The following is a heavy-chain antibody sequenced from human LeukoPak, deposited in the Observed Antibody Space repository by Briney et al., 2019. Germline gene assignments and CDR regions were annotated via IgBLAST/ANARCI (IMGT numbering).Heavy chain of an antibody. J-gene: IGHJ3*02. CDR3: ARSDYGAMGAFDI. D-gene: IGHD4-17*01. CDR1: GGSISRYY. Sequence: SETLSLTCTVSGGSISRYYWSWIRQPPGKGLEWIGYIYYSGSTNYNPSLKSRVTISVDTSKNQFSLKLSSVTAADTAVYYCARSDYGAMGAFDIWGQGTMVTVSS. CDR2: IYYSGST. V-gene: IGHV4-59*01.